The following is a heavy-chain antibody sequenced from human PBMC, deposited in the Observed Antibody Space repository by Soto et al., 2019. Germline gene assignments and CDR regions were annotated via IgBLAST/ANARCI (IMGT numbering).Heavy chain of an antibody. V-gene: IGHV1-2*02. D-gene: IGHD2-2*01. J-gene: IGHJ6*02. CDR2: INPNSGGT. Sequence: AASVKVSCKASGYTFTGYYMHWVRQAPGQGLEWMGWINPNSGGTNYAQKFQGRVTMTRDTSISTAYMELSRLRSDDTAVYYCAFGYCSSTSCSTDYYYYGMDVWGQGTTVTVSS. CDR1: GYTFTGYY. CDR3: AFGYCSSTSCSTDYYYYGMDV.